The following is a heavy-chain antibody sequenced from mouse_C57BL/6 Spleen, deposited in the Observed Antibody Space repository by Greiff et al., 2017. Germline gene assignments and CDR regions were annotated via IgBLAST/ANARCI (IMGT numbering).Heavy chain of an antibody. D-gene: IGHD1-1*01. J-gene: IGHJ1*03. Sequence: EVKVVESGGGLVKPGGSLKLSCAASGFTFSDYGMHWVRQAPEKGLEWVAYISSGSSTIYYADTVKGRFTISRDNAKNTLFLQMTSLRSEDTAMYYWARGTTVVANWYFYVWGTGTTVTVSS. V-gene: IGHV5-17*01. CDR1: GFTFSDYG. CDR3: ARGTTVVANWYFYV. CDR2: ISSGSSTI.